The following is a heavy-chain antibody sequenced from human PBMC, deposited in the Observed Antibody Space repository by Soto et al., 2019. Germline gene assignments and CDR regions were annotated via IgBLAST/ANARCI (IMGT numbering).Heavy chain of an antibody. CDR1: GFTFSNYA. Sequence: GGSLRLSCAVSGFTFSNYAMSWARHAPGQGLEWVSGISDGGDSTTYADPVKGRFTASRDNSRSTLLLQMNGLRVEVTAIYYCAYYFGSGGEGGTLTYWGPGTLNIVSS. CDR2: ISDGGDST. D-gene: IGHD3-10*01. J-gene: IGHJ4*02. V-gene: IGHV3-23*01. CDR3: AYYFGSGGEGGTLTY.